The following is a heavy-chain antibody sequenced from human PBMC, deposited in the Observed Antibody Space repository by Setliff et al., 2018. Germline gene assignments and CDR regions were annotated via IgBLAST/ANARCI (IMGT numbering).Heavy chain of an antibody. CDR3: ARANKKLDYYYYYYMDV. J-gene: IGHJ6*03. D-gene: IGHD1-1*01. CDR1: GGSISSGSYH. CDR2: SNHGGST. V-gene: IGHV4-39*07. Sequence: SETLSFTCSISGGSISSGSYHWGWIRQSPGKGLEWIGESNHGGSTSYHPSLKSRLTMSVDTSKNQISLKLSSVTAADTAIYYCARANKKLDYYYYYYMDVWGQGTTVTVSS.